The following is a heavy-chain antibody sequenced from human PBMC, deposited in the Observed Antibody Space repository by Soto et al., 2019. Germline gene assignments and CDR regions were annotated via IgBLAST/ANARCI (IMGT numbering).Heavy chain of an antibody. CDR3: AKRGGWYEVCWFDP. CDR1: GFTFSSYA. J-gene: IGHJ5*02. V-gene: IGHV3-23*01. Sequence: ASVKVSCKASGFTFSSYAMSWVRQAPGKGLEWVSAISGSGGSTYYADSVKGRFTISRDNSKNTLYLQMNSLRAEDTAVYYCAKRGGWYEVCWFDPWGQGTLVTVS. CDR2: ISGSGGST. D-gene: IGHD6-19*01.